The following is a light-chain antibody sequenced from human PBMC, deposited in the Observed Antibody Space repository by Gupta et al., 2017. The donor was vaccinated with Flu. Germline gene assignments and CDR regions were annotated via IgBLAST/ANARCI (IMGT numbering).Light chain of an antibody. V-gene: IGKV1-39*01. Sequence: SLSASVGDRVTVTCRASQDIANDLNWYQQTPGKPPKLLIYGTSRVRSGVPSRFSGSGTGTDFTLTISSLHLEDVATYYCQQRHSPPRTFGQGTMVEIK. J-gene: IGKJ1*01. CDR1: QDIAND. CDR3: QQRHSPPRT. CDR2: GTS.